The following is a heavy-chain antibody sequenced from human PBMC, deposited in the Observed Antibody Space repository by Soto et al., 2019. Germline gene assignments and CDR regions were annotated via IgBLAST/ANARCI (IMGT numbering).Heavy chain of an antibody. Sequence: SETLSLTCTVSGGSISSYYWSWIRQPPGKGLEWIGYIYYSGSTNYNPSLKSRVTISVDTSKNQFSLKLSSVTAADTAVYYCARGRGSSAPWGQGPLVTVSS. V-gene: IGHV4-59*01. CDR2: IYYSGST. D-gene: IGHD2-2*01. CDR1: GGSISSYY. J-gene: IGHJ5*02. CDR3: ARGRGSSAP.